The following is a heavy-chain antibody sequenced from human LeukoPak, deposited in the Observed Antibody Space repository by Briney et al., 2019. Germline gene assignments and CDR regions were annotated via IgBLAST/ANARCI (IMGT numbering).Heavy chain of an antibody. D-gene: IGHD2-21*02. Sequence: SVTVSCKASGGTFSIYAISWVRQAPGQGLEWMGGIIPIFGTANYAQKFQGRVTITTDESTSTAYMELSSLRSEDTAVYYCARRVNCGGDCYGGHFDYWGQGTLVTVSS. CDR3: ARRVNCGGDCYGGHFDY. V-gene: IGHV1-69*05. CDR2: IIPIFGTA. J-gene: IGHJ4*02. CDR1: GGTFSIYA.